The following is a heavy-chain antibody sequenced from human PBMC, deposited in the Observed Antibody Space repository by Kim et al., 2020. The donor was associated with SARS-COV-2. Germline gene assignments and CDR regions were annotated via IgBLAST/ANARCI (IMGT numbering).Heavy chain of an antibody. Sequence: GGSLRLSCAASGFTFTTYSMNWVRQAPGKGLEWVSSISPSSTYIYYADSVKGRFTISRDNVKNSLYLQMNSLRAEDTAVYYCARSPNRRVVTAIDYWGQG. CDR3: ARSPNRRVVTAIDY. D-gene: IGHD2-21*02. CDR1: GFTFTTYS. V-gene: IGHV3-21*01. CDR2: ISPSSTYI. J-gene: IGHJ4*02.